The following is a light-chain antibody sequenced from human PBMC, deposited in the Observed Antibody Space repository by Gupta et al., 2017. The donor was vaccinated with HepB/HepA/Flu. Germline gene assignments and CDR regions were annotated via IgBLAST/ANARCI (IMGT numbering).Light chain of an antibody. CDR2: YKSDSDK. V-gene: IGLV5-45*02. J-gene: IGLJ3*02. CDR1: VGTNVGTYR. Sequence: QAGLLKPPSLSPPPEPSANPPSPLRVGTNVGTYRIYCYQQKPGSPPQYLLMYKSDSDKQQGSGVPSRFSGSKDASANAGILLISGLQSEDEADYYCMIWHSSAWVFGGGTKLTVL. CDR3: MIWHSSAWV.